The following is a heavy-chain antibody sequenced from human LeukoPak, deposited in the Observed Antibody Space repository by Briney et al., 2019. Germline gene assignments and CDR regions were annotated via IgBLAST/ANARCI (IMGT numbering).Heavy chain of an antibody. CDR2: ISAGNGNT. D-gene: IGHD6-19*01. CDR1: GYTFTSYA. CDR3: ARDPASSGWLTYYYYGMDV. V-gene: IGHV1-3*01. Sequence: ASVKVSCKASGYTFTSYAIHWVRQAPGQRLEWMGWISAGNGNTKYSQNFQGRVTFISNTSATTAFMALSSLRSEDAAVYYCARDPASSGWLTYYYYGMDVWGQGTTVTVSS. J-gene: IGHJ6*02.